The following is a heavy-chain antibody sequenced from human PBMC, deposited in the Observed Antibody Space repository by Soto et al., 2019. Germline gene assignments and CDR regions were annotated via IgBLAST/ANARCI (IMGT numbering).Heavy chain of an antibody. CDR3: ARERGSGWYGVYYYYGMDV. V-gene: IGHV4-59*01. CDR2: IYYSGST. D-gene: IGHD6-19*01. J-gene: IGHJ6*02. CDR1: GGSISSYY. Sequence: PSETLSLTCTVSGGSISSYYWSWIRQPPGKGLEWIGYIYYSGSTNYNPSLKSRVTISVDTSKNQFSLKLSSVTAADTAVYYCARERGSGWYGVYYYYGMDVWGQGTTVTVSS.